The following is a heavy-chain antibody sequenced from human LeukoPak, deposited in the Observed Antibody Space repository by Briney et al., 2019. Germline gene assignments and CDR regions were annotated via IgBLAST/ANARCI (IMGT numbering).Heavy chain of an antibody. V-gene: IGHV1-69*05. D-gene: IGHD2-15*01. Sequence: SVKVSCKASGGTFSGYVISWVRQAPGQGLEWMGGIIPMLNKANYAQKFQGRVTVTTDESTSTANMELRSLRSGDTAIYYCARCSSGGCFFDFWAQGTLVTVSS. CDR3: ARCSSGGCFFDF. J-gene: IGHJ4*02. CDR2: IIPMLNKA. CDR1: GGTFSGYV.